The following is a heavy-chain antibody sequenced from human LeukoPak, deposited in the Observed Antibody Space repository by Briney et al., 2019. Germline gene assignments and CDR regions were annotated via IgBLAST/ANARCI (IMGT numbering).Heavy chain of an antibody. Sequence: GGSLRLSCAASGFTFRDYTMNWVRQTPGKGLEWVSAINKGGSYMTYADSVKGRFTVSRDNAKNSLFLQMNNLRVEDTAVYFCAREVLIVVEPAANTIDYWGQGTGVTVSS. CDR1: GFTFRDYT. J-gene: IGHJ4*02. CDR3: AREVLIVVEPAANTIDY. D-gene: IGHD2-2*01. V-gene: IGHV3-21*01. CDR2: INKGGSYM.